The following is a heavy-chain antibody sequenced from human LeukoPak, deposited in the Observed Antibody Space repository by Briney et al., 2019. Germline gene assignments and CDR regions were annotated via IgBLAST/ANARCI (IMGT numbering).Heavy chain of an antibody. CDR2: IYPGDSDT. D-gene: IGHD6-19*01. Sequence: GESLKISCKGSGYSFTSYWIGWVRQMPGKGLEWMGIIYPGDSDTRYSPSFQGQVTISADKSISTAYLQWSSLKASDTAMYYRARSPPRGAVAGPFDYWGQGTLVTVSS. CDR1: GYSFTSYW. V-gene: IGHV5-51*01. CDR3: ARSPPRGAVAGPFDY. J-gene: IGHJ4*02.